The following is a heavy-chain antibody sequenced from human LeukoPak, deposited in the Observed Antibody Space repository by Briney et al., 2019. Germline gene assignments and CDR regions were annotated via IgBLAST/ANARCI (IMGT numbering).Heavy chain of an antibody. Sequence: GGSLRLSCAASGFSFSDYYMNWIRQAPGKGLEWVSYISGSGIYRTYADSVKGRFIISRDNSKNTLYLQLNSLRAEDTAVYYCARVDTSHLRYFDSWGRGTLVTVSS. CDR3: ARVDTSHLRYFDS. V-gene: IGHV3-11*03. CDR2: ISGSGIYR. CDR1: GFSFSDYY. D-gene: IGHD3-16*01. J-gene: IGHJ4*02.